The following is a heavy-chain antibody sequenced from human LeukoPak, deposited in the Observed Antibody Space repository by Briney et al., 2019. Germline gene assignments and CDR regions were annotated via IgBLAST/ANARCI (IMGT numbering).Heavy chain of an antibody. CDR2: IWYDGSNK. CDR1: GFTFNSYG. V-gene: IGHV3-33*01. D-gene: IGHD2-21*02. J-gene: IGHJ4*02. Sequence: GRSLRLSCAASGFTFNSYGIHWVRQAPGKGLEWVAFIWYDGSNKYYADSVKGRFTISRDNSKNTLYLQMNSLRAEDTAVYYCARDVDCGGDCYSFGNYWGQGTLVTVSS. CDR3: ARDVDCGGDCYSFGNY.